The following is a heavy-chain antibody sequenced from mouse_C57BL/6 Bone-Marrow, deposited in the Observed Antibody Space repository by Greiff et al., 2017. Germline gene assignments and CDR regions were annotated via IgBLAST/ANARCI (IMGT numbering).Heavy chain of an antibody. V-gene: IGHV1-4*01. D-gene: IGHD1-2*01. CDR2: INPSSGYT. Sequence: QVHVKQSGAELARPGASVKMSCKASGYTFTSYTMHWVKQRPGQGLEWIGYINPSSGYTKYNQKFKDKATLTADKSSSTAYMQLSSLTSEDSAVYYCARRNYGDYWGKGTTLTVSS. CDR3: ARRNYGDY. J-gene: IGHJ2*01. CDR1: GYTFTSYT.